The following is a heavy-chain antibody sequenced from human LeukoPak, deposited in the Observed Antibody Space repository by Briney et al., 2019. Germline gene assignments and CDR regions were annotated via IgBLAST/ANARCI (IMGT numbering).Heavy chain of an antibody. CDR1: GGSISSFY. J-gene: IGHJ4*02. CDR2: LYYSGST. V-gene: IGHV4-59*12. CDR3: ARRGSSGYSI. D-gene: IGHD3-22*01. Sequence: PSETLSLTCTVSGGSISSFYWTWIRQAPGKGLEWIGYLYYSGSTNYNPSLKSRVTISVDTSKNQFSLKLSSVTAADTAVYYCARRGSSGYSIWGQGTLVTVSS.